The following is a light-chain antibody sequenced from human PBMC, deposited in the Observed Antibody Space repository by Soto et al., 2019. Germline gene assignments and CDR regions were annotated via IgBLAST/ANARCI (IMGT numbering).Light chain of an antibody. Sequence: QSALTQPASVSGSPGQSITISCTGTSSDVGGYNYVSWYQQYPGKAPKLMIYEVSNRPSGISNRFSGSKSGNTASQTISGLQAEDEADYDCCSYTSTNTRVFGGGTKLTVL. V-gene: IGLV2-14*01. CDR3: CSYTSTNTRV. CDR1: SSDVGGYNY. CDR2: EVS. J-gene: IGLJ3*02.